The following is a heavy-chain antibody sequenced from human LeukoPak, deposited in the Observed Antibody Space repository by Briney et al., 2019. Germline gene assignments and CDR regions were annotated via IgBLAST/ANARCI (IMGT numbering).Heavy chain of an antibody. D-gene: IGHD1-1*01. V-gene: IGHV4-38-2*02. CDR1: GYSISSGYY. J-gene: IGHJ6*03. CDR3: ARVPWNYMDV. Sequence: SETLSLTCTVSGYSISSGYYWGWIRQPPGKGLEWIGSIYHSGSTYYNPSLKSRVTISVDTSKNQFSLKLSSVTAADTAVYYCARVPWNYMDVWGKGTTATVSS. CDR2: IYHSGST.